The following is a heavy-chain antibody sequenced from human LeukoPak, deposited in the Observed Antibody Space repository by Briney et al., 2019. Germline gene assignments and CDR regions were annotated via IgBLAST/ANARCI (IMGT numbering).Heavy chain of an antibody. CDR1: GYSFTSYW. CDR3: ARALNIAVAGLPAYFDY. CDR2: IYPGDSDT. J-gene: IGHJ4*02. D-gene: IGHD6-19*01. Sequence: GESLKISCKGSGYSFTSYWIGWVRQMPGKGLKWMGIIYPGDSDTRYSPSFQGQVTISADKSISTAYLQWSSLKASDTAMYYCARALNIAVAGLPAYFDYWGQGTLVTVSS. V-gene: IGHV5-51*01.